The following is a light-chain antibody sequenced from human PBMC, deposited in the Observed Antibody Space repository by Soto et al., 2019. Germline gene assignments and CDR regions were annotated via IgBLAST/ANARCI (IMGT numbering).Light chain of an antibody. V-gene: IGLV2-14*03. J-gene: IGLJ2*01. CDR3: TSYTSGATLI. Sequence: QSALTQPASVSGSPGQSITISCTGTSSDVGAYNYVSWYQHPPGKAPKLMIYDVSSRPSGISHRFSGSKSGSMASLTISGLQAEDESDYYCTSYTSGATLIFGGGTKVTFL. CDR2: DVS. CDR1: SSDVGAYNY.